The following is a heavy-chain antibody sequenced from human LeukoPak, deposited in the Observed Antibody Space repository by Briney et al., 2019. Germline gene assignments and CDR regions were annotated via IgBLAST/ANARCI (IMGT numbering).Heavy chain of an antibody. CDR2: ISYDENNK. CDR1: GFTFSNYG. J-gene: IGHJ6*02. CDR3: AKHYGSGSWSGGYYYYGMDV. Sequence: PGRSLRLSCAASGFTFSNYGMHWVRQAPGKGLEWVALISYDENNKYYADSVKGRFTISRDRSRNTLYLQMNSLRPEDTAVYYCAKHYGSGSWSGGYYYYGMDVWGQGTTVTVSS. D-gene: IGHD3-10*01. V-gene: IGHV3-30*18.